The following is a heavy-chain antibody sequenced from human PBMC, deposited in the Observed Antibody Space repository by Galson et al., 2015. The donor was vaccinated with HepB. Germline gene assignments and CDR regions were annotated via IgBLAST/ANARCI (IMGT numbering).Heavy chain of an antibody. J-gene: IGHJ6*02. D-gene: IGHD3-9*01. CDR1: GGTFSSYA. Sequence: SVKVSCKASGGTFSSYAISWVRQAPGQGLEWMGGIIPIFGTANYAQKFQGRVTITADESTSTAYMELSSLRSEDTAVYYCARGRGPPYDILTAYYYGMDVWGQGTTVTVSS. CDR3: ARGRGPPYDILTAYYYGMDV. V-gene: IGHV1-69*13. CDR2: IIPIFGTA.